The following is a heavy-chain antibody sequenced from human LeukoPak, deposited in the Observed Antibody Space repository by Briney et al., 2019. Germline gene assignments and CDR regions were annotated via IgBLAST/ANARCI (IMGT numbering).Heavy chain of an antibody. V-gene: IGHV4-30-4*01. CDR2: IYYSGST. J-gene: IGHJ5*02. CDR1: GGSISSGDYY. CDR3: ARATTLITMIADNWFDP. Sequence: SQTLSLTCTVSGGSISSGDYYWSWIRQPPGKGLEWIGYIYYSGSTYYNPSLKSRVTISVDTSKNQFSLKLSSVTAADTAVYYCARATTLITMIADNWFDPWGQGTLVTVSS. D-gene: IGHD3-22*01.